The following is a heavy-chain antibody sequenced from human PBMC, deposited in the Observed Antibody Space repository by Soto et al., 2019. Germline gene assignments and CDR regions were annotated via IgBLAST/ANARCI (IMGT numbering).Heavy chain of an antibody. J-gene: IGHJ5*02. D-gene: IGHD3-10*01. Sequence: QVQLQQWGAGLLKPSETLSLTCAVYGGSFSGYYWSWIRQPPGKGLEWIGEINHSGSTNYNPSLKSRVTISVDTSKNQFFLKLSSVTAADTAVYYCARGGVVRGVIRFDPWGQGTLVTVSS. CDR3: ARGGVVRGVIRFDP. CDR1: GGSFSGYY. CDR2: INHSGST. V-gene: IGHV4-34*01.